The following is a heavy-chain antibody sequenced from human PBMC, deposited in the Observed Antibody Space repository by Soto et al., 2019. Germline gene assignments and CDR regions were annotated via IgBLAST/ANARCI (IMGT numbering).Heavy chain of an antibody. CDR3: TRGLGYCASTTCYPENIGGMDV. J-gene: IGHJ6*02. V-gene: IGHV3-21*01. CDR2: TSSKSIHI. CDR1: GFPFISYT. Sequence: WGSLRLSCAASGFPFISYTITFFRHSPFKWLEWVSSTSSKSIHIYYANSVRGRFTISRDNAKNSLYLQMNSLRAEDTAVYYCTRGLGYCASTTCYPENIGGMDVWGQGTTVTVSS. D-gene: IGHD2-2*01.